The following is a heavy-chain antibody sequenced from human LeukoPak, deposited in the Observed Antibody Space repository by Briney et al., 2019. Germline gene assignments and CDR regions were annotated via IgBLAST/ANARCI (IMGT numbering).Heavy chain of an antibody. V-gene: IGHV3-30*02. CDR1: GFTFSSYG. J-gene: IGHJ3*02. CDR3: AKDSSYSSSWYGGFDAFDI. Sequence: GGSLRLSCAASGFTFSSYGMHWVRQAPGKGLEWVAFIRYDGSNKYYADSVKGRFIISRDNSKNTLYLQMNSLRAEDTAVYYCAKDSSYSSSWYGGFDAFDIWGQGAMVTVSS. D-gene: IGHD6-13*01. CDR2: IRYDGSNK.